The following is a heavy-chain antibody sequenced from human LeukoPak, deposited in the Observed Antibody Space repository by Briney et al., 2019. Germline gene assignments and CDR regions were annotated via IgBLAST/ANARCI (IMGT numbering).Heavy chain of an antibody. V-gene: IGHV3-33*01. CDR3: ARAPGYDSSGYPMEVDY. Sequence: GGSLRLSCAASGFTFSSYGMHWVRQAPGKGLEWVAVIWYDGSNKYYADCVKGRFTISRDNSKNTLYLQMNSLRAEDTAVYYCARAPGYDSSGYPMEVDYWGQGTLVTVSS. CDR1: GFTFSSYG. CDR2: IWYDGSNK. J-gene: IGHJ4*02. D-gene: IGHD3-22*01.